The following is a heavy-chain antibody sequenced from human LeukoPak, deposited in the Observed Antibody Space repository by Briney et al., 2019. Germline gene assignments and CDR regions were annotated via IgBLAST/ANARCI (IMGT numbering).Heavy chain of an antibody. CDR2: FDPEDGET. CDR3: ARDSVGDY. Sequence: ASVKVSCKVSGYTLTELSMHWVRQAPGKGLEWMGGFDPEDGETIYAQKFQGRVTMTTDTSTSTAYMELRSLRSDDTAVYYCARDSVGDYWGQGTLVTVSS. J-gene: IGHJ4*02. CDR1: GYTLTELS. V-gene: IGHV1-24*01. D-gene: IGHD3-10*01.